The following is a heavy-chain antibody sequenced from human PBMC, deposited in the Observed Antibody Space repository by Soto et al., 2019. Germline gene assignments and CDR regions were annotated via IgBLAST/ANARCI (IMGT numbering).Heavy chain of an antibody. Sequence: SETLSLTCSVSGDSMTSGGYYWSWVRHHPGKGLEWVGSIYYTGDTYFNPSLKSRITVSMDTSKNEFSLKLTSVTSADTAVYFCARGAPRPRDVPTYFHFWGRGTLVTVSS. V-gene: IGHV4-31*03. CDR2: IYYTGDT. CDR3: ARGAPRPRDVPTYFHF. J-gene: IGHJ4*02. CDR1: GDSMTSGGYY.